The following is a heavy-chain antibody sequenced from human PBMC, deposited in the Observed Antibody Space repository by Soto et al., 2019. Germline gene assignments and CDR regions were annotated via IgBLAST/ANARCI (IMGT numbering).Heavy chain of an antibody. CDR2: INVGDGNT. Sequence: GASVKVSCKTSGYTFTDYAIHWVRQAPGQSLEWMGRINVGDGNTKYSQKFQDRVTITWDTSANTAYMELSNLRSEDTAVYYCARNTTAYSPFDYWGQGTLVTVSS. V-gene: IGHV1-3*01. CDR1: GYTFTDYA. CDR3: ARNTTAYSPFDY. D-gene: IGHD1-1*01. J-gene: IGHJ4*02.